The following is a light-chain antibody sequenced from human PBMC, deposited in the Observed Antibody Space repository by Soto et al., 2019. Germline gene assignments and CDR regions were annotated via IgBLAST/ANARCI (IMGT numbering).Light chain of an antibody. J-gene: IGKJ2*01. CDR2: GAS. CDR1: QTISLY. V-gene: IGKV1-39*01. CDR3: QQSFSTPRT. Sequence: DIQMTQSPSSLSASVGDRITITCRASQTISLYLNWYQQKPGKAPKLLIYGASSLQSGFPSRFSGSGSGTDFTLTISSLHPEDFATYYCQQSFSTPRTFGQGTKLEIK.